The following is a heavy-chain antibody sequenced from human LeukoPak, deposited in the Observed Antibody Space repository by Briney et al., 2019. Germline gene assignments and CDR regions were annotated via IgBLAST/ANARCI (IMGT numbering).Heavy chain of an antibody. Sequence: GGSLRLSCAASGFTFSYFYMTWIRQAPGKGLEWVSYISSSGSTIYYADSVKGRFTISRDNAKNSLYLQMNSLRAEDTAVYYCARRTGTLYYMDVWGKGTTVTVSS. CDR2: ISSSGSTI. D-gene: IGHD1-7*01. CDR1: GFTFSYFY. CDR3: ARRTGTLYYMDV. V-gene: IGHV3-11*04. J-gene: IGHJ6*03.